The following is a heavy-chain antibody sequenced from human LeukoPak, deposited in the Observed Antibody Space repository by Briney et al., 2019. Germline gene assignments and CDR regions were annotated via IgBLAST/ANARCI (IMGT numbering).Heavy chain of an antibody. Sequence: SETLSLTCAVYGESFSAHHWSWIRQPPGRRLEWIGEINHSGSTNYNPSLKSRVTISVDTSKNQFSLKLSSVTAADTAVYYCARRTTGTHADAFDIWGQGTVVTVSS. CDR2: INHSGST. CDR3: ARRTTGTHADAFDI. D-gene: IGHD1-1*01. V-gene: IGHV4-34*01. J-gene: IGHJ3*02. CDR1: GESFSAHH.